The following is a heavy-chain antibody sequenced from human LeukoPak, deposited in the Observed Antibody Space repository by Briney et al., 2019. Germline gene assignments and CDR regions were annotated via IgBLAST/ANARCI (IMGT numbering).Heavy chain of an antibody. V-gene: IGHV3-74*01. CDR1: GFTVSSYW. CDR3: ARFSGPAPYFDY. CDR2: INSDGSVT. D-gene: IGHD2-2*01. J-gene: IGHJ4*02. Sequence: GGSLRLSCAASGFTVSSYWMHWVRQAPGKGLVWVSRINSDGSVTSYADSVKGRFTVSRDNAKNTLYLQMNSLRAEDTAVYYCARFSGPAPYFDYWGQGTLVTLS.